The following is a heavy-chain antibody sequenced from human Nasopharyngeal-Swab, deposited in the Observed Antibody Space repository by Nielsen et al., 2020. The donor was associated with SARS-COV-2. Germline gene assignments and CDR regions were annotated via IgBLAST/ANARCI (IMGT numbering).Heavy chain of an antibody. V-gene: IGHV3-48*03. CDR2: ISSSGSTI. CDR3: ARVAVGATARYWFDP. J-gene: IGHJ5*02. Sequence: GESLKISCAASGFSFSSYEMNWVRQAPGKGLEWVSYISSSGSTIYYADSVKGRFTISSDNAKNSLYLQMNSLRAEDTAVYYCARVAVGATARYWFDPWGQGTLVTVSS. D-gene: IGHD1-26*01. CDR1: GFSFSSYE.